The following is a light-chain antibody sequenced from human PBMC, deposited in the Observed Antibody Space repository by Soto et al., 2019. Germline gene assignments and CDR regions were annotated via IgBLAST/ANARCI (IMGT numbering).Light chain of an antibody. CDR3: QTWGTGIVI. CDR2: LNRDGSH. CDR1: SGHSNYA. J-gene: IGLJ2*01. V-gene: IGLV4-69*01. Sequence: QSVLTQSPSASASLGASVKLTCTLSSGHSNYAIAWHQQQPEKGPRYLMKLNRDGSHSKGDGIPNRFSGSSSGAERYLTISSLQSEDEADYYCQTWGTGIVIFGGRTQLTVL.